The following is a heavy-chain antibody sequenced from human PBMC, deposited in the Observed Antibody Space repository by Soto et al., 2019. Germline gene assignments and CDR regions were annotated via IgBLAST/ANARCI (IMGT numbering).Heavy chain of an antibody. D-gene: IGHD2-8*01. CDR1: GFTFSNYN. Sequence: GGSLRLSCAASGFTFSNYNMNWVRQAPGKGLEWVSSISSSSTYIYYADSVKGRFTISRDDAKNSLYLQMDSLTAEDTAVYYCARESAYRAHCPNGACYKPSNYWGQGTLVTVSS. V-gene: IGHV3-21*01. CDR2: ISSSSTYI. J-gene: IGHJ4*02. CDR3: ARESAYRAHCPNGACYKPSNY.